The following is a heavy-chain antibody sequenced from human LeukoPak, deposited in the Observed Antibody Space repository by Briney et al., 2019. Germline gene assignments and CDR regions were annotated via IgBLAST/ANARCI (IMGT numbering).Heavy chain of an antibody. J-gene: IGHJ6*04. D-gene: IGHD3-10*01. CDR3: TSKEGSGRQDYYYYGMDV. CDR1: GFTFSGSA. CDR2: IRSKANSYAT. Sequence: GGSLRLSCAASGFTFSGSAMHWVRQASGKGLEWVGRIRSKANSYATAYAALVKGRFTISRDDSKNTAYLQMNSLKTEDTAVYYCTSKEGSGRQDYYYYGMDVWGKGTTVTVSS. V-gene: IGHV3-73*01.